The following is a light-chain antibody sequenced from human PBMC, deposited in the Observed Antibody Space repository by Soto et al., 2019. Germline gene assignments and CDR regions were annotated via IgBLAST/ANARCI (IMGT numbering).Light chain of an antibody. CDR2: AGT. CDR3: FSSTGSRTGV. Sequence: QSALTQPASVSGSPEQSITISCSGASSDVRSYTLVSWYQHHPGKAPKLIIYAGTKRPSGVSNRFSGSKSGNTASLTISGLQAEDEADYYCFSSTGSRTGVFGGGTKVTVL. J-gene: IGLJ3*02. CDR1: SSDVRSYTL. V-gene: IGLV2-23*01.